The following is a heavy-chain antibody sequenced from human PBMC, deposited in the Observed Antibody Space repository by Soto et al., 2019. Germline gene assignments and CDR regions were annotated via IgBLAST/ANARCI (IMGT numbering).Heavy chain of an antibody. Sequence: QVQLMQSGAEVKKPGASVKVSCKASGNTFTNYYIHWVRQAPGQGLEWMGTINPSGGHTTYSQNFLGRVTMTRDKSTRKLYMELTSLTCDATAVYYCARGGHVVVVTAAFDYWGQGTLVTVSS. V-gene: IGHV1-46*01. CDR2: INPSGGHT. D-gene: IGHD2-21*02. CDR1: GNTFTNYY. J-gene: IGHJ4*02. CDR3: ARGGHVVVVTAAFDY.